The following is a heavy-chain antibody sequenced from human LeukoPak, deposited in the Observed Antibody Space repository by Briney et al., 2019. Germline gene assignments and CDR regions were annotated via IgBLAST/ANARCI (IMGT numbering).Heavy chain of an antibody. J-gene: IGHJ6*02. CDR3: ARDRGRGSGSSPYYFYYYGMDV. D-gene: IGHD3-10*01. CDR2: IAYDGSNK. V-gene: IGHV3-30*03. CDR1: GFVFGSFG. Sequence: GGSLRLSCVGSGFVFGSFGMHWVRQAPGKGLEWLAVIAYDGSNKYYADSVKGRFTISRDNAKNSLYLQMNSLRAADTAVYYCARDRGRGSGSSPYYFYYYGMDVWGQGTTVTVSS.